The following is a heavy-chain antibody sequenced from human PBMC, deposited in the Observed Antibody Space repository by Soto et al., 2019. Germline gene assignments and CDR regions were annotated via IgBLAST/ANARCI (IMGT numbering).Heavy chain of an antibody. Sequence: GASVQVSCQASGFTFTSSAIQWVRQARGQRLEWIGWIVVGSGNTNYAQKFQERVTITRDMSTSTAYMELSSLRSEDTAVYYCAASEYDFWSGPGLYYMDVWGKGTTVTVSS. CDR2: IVVGSGNT. CDR3: AASEYDFWSGPGLYYMDV. D-gene: IGHD3-3*01. CDR1: GFTFTSSA. J-gene: IGHJ6*03. V-gene: IGHV1-58*02.